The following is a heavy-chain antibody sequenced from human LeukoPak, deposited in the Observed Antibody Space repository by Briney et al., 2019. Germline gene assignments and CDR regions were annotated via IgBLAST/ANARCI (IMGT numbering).Heavy chain of an antibody. CDR1: GGSISSSNW. CDR2: IYYSGST. D-gene: IGHD1-1*01. Sequence: SETLSLTCAVSGGSISSSNWWSWVRQPPGKGLEWIGYIYYSGSTNYNPSLKSRVTISVDTSKNQFSLKLSSVTAADTAVYYCARDPGYNWNDWYYYYGMDVWGQGTTVTVSS. J-gene: IGHJ6*02. CDR3: ARDPGYNWNDWYYYYGMDV. V-gene: IGHV4-4*02.